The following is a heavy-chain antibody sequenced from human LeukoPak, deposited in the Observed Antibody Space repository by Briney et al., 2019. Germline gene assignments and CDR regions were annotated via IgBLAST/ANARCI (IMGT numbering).Heavy chain of an antibody. V-gene: IGHV1-2*02. J-gene: IGHJ5*02. CDR1: GYTFTAYY. CDR2: INPNSGGT. D-gene: IGHD5-18*01. CDR3: AKAGHSYGFGGNWFEP. Sequence: ASVKVSCKASGYTFTAYYMHWMRQAPGQGLEWMGWINPNSGGTKYAQKFQGRVTMTRDTSISTAYMELSRLTSDDTAMYYCAKAGHSYGFGGNWFEPWGQGALVTVSS.